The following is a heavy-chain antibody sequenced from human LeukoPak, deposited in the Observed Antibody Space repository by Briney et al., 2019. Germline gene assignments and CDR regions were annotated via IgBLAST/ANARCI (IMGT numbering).Heavy chain of an antibody. CDR2: ISHSGST. CDR3: ARGRNADSNGSGRSNTSYFDF. D-gene: IGHD3-10*01. J-gene: IGHJ4*02. V-gene: IGHV4-34*01. Sequence: SETLSLTCDVYGASFSDYYWIWMRQPPGKGLEGIREISHSGSTNYKPSLNIQVTILVDTSKKYISLKLRLSTVTAADSAVYYCARGRNADSNGSGRSNTSYFDFWGQGMLFSVSS. CDR1: GASFSDYY.